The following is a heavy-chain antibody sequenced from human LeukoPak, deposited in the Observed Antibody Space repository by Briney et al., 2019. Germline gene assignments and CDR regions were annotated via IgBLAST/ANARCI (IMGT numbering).Heavy chain of an antibody. Sequence: PGGSLRLSCAASGFTFSSYAMSWVRQAPGKGLEWVPAISGSASSTYYADSVKGRFTISRDNSKNTLYLQMNSLRADDTAVYYCARSQTELELRFVWGNPTGRFDYWGQGTLVTVSS. CDR3: ARSQTELELRFVWGNPTGRFDY. V-gene: IGHV3-23*01. CDR2: ISGSASST. CDR1: GFTFSSYA. J-gene: IGHJ4*02. D-gene: IGHD1-7*01.